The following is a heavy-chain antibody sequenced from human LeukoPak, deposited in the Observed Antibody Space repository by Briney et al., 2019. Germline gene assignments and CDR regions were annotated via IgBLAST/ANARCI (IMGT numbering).Heavy chain of an antibody. CDR1: GGSISSYY. CDR3: ARVGESAAKGFYYYYGMDV. D-gene: IGHD2-15*01. V-gene: IGHV4-59*01. Sequence: SETLSLTCTVCGGSISSYYWSWIRQPPGKGLEWIGYIYYSGSTNYNPSLKSRATISVDTSKNQFSLKLSSVTAADTAVYYCARVGESAAKGFYYYYGMDVWGQGTTVTVSS. J-gene: IGHJ6*02. CDR2: IYYSGST.